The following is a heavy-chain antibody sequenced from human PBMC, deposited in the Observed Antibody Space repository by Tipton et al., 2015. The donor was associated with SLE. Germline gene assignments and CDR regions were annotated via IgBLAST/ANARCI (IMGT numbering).Heavy chain of an antibody. D-gene: IGHD1-1*01. V-gene: IGHV4-61*01. CDR3: ASRTTSWFDP. J-gene: IGHJ5*02. Sequence: TLSLTCTVSGGSVSSGSYYWSWIRQPPGKGLEWIGYIYYSGSTNYNPSLKSRVTISVDTSKNQFSLKLNSVTAADTAVYYCASRTTSWFDPWGQGTLVTVSS. CDR2: IYYSGST. CDR1: GGSVSSGSYY.